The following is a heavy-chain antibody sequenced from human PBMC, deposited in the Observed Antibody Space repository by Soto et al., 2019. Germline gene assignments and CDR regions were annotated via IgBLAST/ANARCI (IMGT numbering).Heavy chain of an antibody. CDR3: ALHVGNSPPGS. J-gene: IGHJ4*02. Sequence: QLQLQESGPGLVKPSETLSLTCTVSGGSISSSNYHWGLIRQPPGKGLEWIGSIYYSGRAYYNPSLKSRVAISGDTSKTQVSLKLTSVTAADSAVYHCALHVGNSPPGSWGQGTLVTVSS. CDR2: IYYSGRA. D-gene: IGHD2-15*01. V-gene: IGHV4-39*01. CDR1: GGSISSSNYH.